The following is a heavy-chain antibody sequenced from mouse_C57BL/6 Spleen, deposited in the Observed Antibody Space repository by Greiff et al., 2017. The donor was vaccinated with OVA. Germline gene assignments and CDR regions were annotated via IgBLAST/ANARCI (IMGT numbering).Heavy chain of an antibody. CDR2: IDPSDSET. V-gene: IGHV1-52*01. J-gene: IGHJ1*03. CDR1: GYTFTSYW. D-gene: IGHD1-1*01. Sequence: VQLQQSGAELVRPGSSVKLSCKASGYTFTSYWMHWVKQRPIQGLEWIGNIDPSDSETHYNQQFTDKATLPVDKSSSTAYMQLSSLTSEDSAVYYCARRDYGSSYGYFDVWGTGTTVTVSS. CDR3: ARRDYGSSYGYFDV.